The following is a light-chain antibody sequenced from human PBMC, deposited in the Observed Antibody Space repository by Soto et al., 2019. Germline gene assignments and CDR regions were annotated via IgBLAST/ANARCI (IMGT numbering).Light chain of an antibody. CDR1: QSISRG. CDR2: DAS. V-gene: IGKV1-5*01. Sequence: DIQMTQSPSSLSASVGDRVTITCRASQSISRGLAWYQQKPGKAPNVLIYDASTLESGVPSRFSGSGSGTEFTLTISSLQPEDFATYYCQHYSTAWAFGQGTKVDIK. J-gene: IGKJ1*01. CDR3: QHYSTAWA.